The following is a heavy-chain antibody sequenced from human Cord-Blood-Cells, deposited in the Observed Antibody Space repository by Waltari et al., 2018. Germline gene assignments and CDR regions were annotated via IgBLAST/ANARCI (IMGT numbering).Heavy chain of an antibody. CDR2: IYWNDDK. V-gene: IGHV2-5*01. J-gene: IGHJ4*02. CDR1: GFSLSTSGVG. Sequence: QITLKESGPTLLKPTQTHTLTCTFSGFSLSTSGVGVGWIRQPPGKALEWLALIYWNDDKSYSPARKSRLTITKKTPKSQVVLKKTTMDPVDTATYYSAREGGRYGSVSYYSDFDYWGQGTLVTVSS. CDR3: AREGGRYGSVSYYSDFDY. D-gene: IGHD3-10*01.